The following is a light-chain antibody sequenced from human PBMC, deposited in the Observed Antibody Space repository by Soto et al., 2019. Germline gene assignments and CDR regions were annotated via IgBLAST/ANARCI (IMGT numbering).Light chain of an antibody. J-gene: IGLJ2*01. V-gene: IGLV2-14*01. Sequence: QSALTQPASVSGSPGQSITISCTGTSSDVGIYNFVSWYQHHAGTAPKLIIYQVTNRPSGVSDRFSASKSGDTASLTISGLQAEDEAVYYCSSYTAFSTDILFGGGTKVTVL. CDR2: QVT. CDR1: SSDVGIYNF. CDR3: SSYTAFSTDIL.